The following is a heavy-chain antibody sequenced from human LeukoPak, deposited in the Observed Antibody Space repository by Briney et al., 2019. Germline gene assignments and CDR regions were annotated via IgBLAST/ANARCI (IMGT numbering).Heavy chain of an antibody. CDR3: ASGITMVRGVITDY. Sequence: GGSLRLSCAASGFSFGSFAMSWVRQAPGKGLEWVSGIIGSGGTTFYADSVKGRFTISRDNAKNSLYLQMNSLRAEDTAVYYCASGITMVRGVITDYWGQGTLVTVSS. V-gene: IGHV3-23*01. CDR2: IIGSGGTT. J-gene: IGHJ4*02. CDR1: GFSFGSFA. D-gene: IGHD3-10*01.